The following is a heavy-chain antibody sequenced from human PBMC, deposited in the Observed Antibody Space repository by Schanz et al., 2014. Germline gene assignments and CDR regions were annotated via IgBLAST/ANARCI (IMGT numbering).Heavy chain of an antibody. Sequence: QVQLVESGGGVVQPGRSLRLSCAASGFTFSNFAMHWVRQAPGKGLEWVTIISHDGSIQYGADSVKGRFTISRDNSKNTLYLQMSSLRGEDTAFYYCAREHRGSSLPDFWGQGTLVTVSS. V-gene: IGHV3-30*04. J-gene: IGHJ4*02. CDR3: AREHRGSSLPDF. CDR1: GFTFSNFA. CDR2: ISHDGSIQ. D-gene: IGHD6-6*01.